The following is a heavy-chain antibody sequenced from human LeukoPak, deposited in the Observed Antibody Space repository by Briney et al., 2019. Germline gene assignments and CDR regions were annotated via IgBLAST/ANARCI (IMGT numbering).Heavy chain of an antibody. D-gene: IGHD2-21*01. V-gene: IGHV1-2*02. CDR3: ARALDCGGDCYYFDY. Sequence: ASVKVSCKASGYTFTGYYMHWVRQAPGQGLEWMGWINPKSGGTNYAQKFQGRVTMTRDTSISTAYMELSRLRSDDTAVYYCARALDCGGDCYYFDYWGQGTLVTVSS. CDR2: INPKSGGT. CDR1: GYTFTGYY. J-gene: IGHJ4*02.